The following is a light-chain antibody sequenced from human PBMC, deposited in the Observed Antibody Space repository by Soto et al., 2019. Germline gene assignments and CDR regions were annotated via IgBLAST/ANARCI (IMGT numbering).Light chain of an antibody. Sequence: DIVMTQSPLSLPVTPGEPASISCRSSQSLLHSNGYNYLDWYLQKPGQSPQLLIYLGSNRASGVPDRFSGSGSGTDFTRKISSVEAEDVGVYYCMQALQTPLTCGQGTKVEIK. J-gene: IGKJ1*01. CDR3: MQALQTPLT. V-gene: IGKV2-28*01. CDR1: QSLLHSNGYNY. CDR2: LGS.